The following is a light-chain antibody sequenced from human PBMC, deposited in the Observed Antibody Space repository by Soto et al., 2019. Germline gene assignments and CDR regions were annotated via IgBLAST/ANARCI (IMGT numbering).Light chain of an antibody. CDR1: QSVSSY. V-gene: IGKV3-15*01. CDR2: RAS. J-gene: IGKJ4*01. CDR3: QQYNAWPLT. Sequence: EIVMTQSPATLSVSPGERATLSCRASQSVSSYLAWYQQKPGQAPRLLIFRASTGATGIPARFSGSGSGTEFTLTISSLQSEDFAVYYCQQYNAWPLTFGGGTKVEI.